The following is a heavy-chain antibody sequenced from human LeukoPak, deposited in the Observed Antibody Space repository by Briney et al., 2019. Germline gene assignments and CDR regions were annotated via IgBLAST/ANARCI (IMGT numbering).Heavy chain of an antibody. CDR2: IWYDGSNK. D-gene: IGHD6-6*01. J-gene: IGHJ5*02. CDR1: GFTSSSYG. V-gene: IGHV3-33*01. Sequence: GRSLRLSCAASGFTSSSYGMHWVRQAPGKGLEWVAVIWYDGSNKYYADSVKGRFTISRDNSKNTLYLQMNSLRAEDTAVYYCARDSELYSSSSGWFDPWGQGTLVTVSS. CDR3: ARDSELYSSSSGWFDP.